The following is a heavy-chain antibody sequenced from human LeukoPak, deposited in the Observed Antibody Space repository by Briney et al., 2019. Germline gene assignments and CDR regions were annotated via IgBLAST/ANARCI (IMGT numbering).Heavy chain of an antibody. D-gene: IGHD1-1*01. CDR3: ARHFGTGDNFDY. Sequence: GGSLRLSCAASGFTFSSYDMHWVRQATGKGLEWVSAIGTAGDTYYPGSVKGRFTISREDAKNSLYLQMNSLRAGDTAVYYCARHFGTGDNFDYWGQGTLLIVSS. CDR2: IGTAGDT. J-gene: IGHJ4*02. CDR1: GFTFSSYD. V-gene: IGHV3-13*01.